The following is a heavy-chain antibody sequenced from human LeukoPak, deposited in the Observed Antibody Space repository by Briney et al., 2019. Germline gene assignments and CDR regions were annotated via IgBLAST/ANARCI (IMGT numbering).Heavy chain of an antibody. CDR3: ARDYGYFFDY. D-gene: IGHD3-16*01. V-gene: IGHV3-21*01. CDR2: ISSSGSYI. CDR1: GFTFSSYS. J-gene: IGHJ4*02. Sequence: GGSLRLSCAASGFTFSSYSMNWVRQAPGKGLEWVSSISSSGSYIYYADSVKGRFTISRDNAKNSLYLQMNSLRAEDTAVYCCARDYGYFFDYWGQGTLVTVSS.